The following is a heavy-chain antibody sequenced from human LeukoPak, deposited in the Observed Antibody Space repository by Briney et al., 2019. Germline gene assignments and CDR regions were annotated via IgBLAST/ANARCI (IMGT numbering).Heavy chain of an antibody. CDR1: GYTFTGYY. CDR2: INPNSGGT. J-gene: IGHJ5*02. Sequence: ASVKVSCKASGYTFTGYYMHWVRQAPGQGLEWMGWINPNSGGTNYAQKFQGRVTMTRDTSISTAYMELSRLRSDDTAVYYCARDPPRASSSSRNWFDPWGQGTLVTVPS. D-gene: IGHD6-6*01. V-gene: IGHV1-2*02. CDR3: ARDPPRASSSSRNWFDP.